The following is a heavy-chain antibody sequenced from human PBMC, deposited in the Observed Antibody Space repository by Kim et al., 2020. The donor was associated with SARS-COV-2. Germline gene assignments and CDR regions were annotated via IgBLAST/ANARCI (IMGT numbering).Heavy chain of an antibody. CDR1: GYSFTSYW. Sequence: GASLKISCKGSGYSFTSYWISWVRQMPGKGLAWMGRIDPSDSYTNYSPSFQGHVTISADKSISTAYLQWSSLKASDTAMYYCARPDPGIAVAGTIWGQGTLVTVSS. J-gene: IGHJ4*02. CDR2: IDPSDSYT. D-gene: IGHD6-19*01. V-gene: IGHV5-10-1*01. CDR3: ARPDPGIAVAGTI.